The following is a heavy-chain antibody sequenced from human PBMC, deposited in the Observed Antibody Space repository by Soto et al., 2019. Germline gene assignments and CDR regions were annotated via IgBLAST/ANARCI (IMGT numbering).Heavy chain of an antibody. D-gene: IGHD6-19*01. V-gene: IGHV3-23*01. J-gene: IGHJ4*02. CDR3: ARVPDSSGWLALDY. CDR1: GSTFSSYV. CDR2: ISGSGSNT. Sequence: GGSLRLSCVASGSTFSSYVMSWVRQAPGKGLEWVSLISGSGSNTYYTDSVKGRFTISRDNSKNTLYLQMNSLRAEDTAVYYCARVPDSSGWLALDYWGQGTLVTVSS.